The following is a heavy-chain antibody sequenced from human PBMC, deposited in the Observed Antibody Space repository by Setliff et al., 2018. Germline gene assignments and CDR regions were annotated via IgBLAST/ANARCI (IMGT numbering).Heavy chain of an antibody. D-gene: IGHD7-27*01. CDR2: IRNDGATT. Sequence: LSLTCTVSGYSISSGYIWGWIRQPPGKGLEWLSNIRNDGATTSYADSVKGRFTISRDNVKNSLFLQMNSQRAEDTAVYYCVRDLHWGFDYWGLGTLVTVSS. J-gene: IGHJ4*02. CDR3: VRDLHWGFDY. CDR1: GYSISSGYI. V-gene: IGHV3-11*04.